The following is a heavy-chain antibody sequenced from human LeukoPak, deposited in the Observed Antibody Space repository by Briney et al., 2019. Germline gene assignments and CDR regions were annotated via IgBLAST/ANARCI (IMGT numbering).Heavy chain of an antibody. CDR1: GYRFTTYW. D-gene: IGHD3-10*01. CDR2: FYPGDFDT. Sequence: GEPLKFSCKGSGYRFTTYWIGWVRRLPGKGLEWMGIFYPGDFDTSYSPSFRGHATFSADMSSSTSFRQWSSLEASASAFYYCARRGSGLDYWGQGTLVTVSS. J-gene: IGHJ4*02. CDR3: ARRGSGLDY. V-gene: IGHV5-51*01.